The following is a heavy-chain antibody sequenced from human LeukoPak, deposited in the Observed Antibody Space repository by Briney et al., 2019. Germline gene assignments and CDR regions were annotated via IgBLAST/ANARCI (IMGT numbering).Heavy chain of an antibody. CDR3: ARDRGGRIAAAGPFDY. Sequence: PAGSLRLSCAASGFTFSDYYMSWIRQAPGKGLEWVSYISSSGSTIYYADSVKGRFTISRDNTKTSLELQMNSLEAEDTAVYYCARDRGGRIAAAGPFDYWGQGTLVTVSS. CDR1: GFTFSDYY. D-gene: IGHD6-13*01. V-gene: IGHV3-11*04. J-gene: IGHJ4*02. CDR2: ISSSGSTI.